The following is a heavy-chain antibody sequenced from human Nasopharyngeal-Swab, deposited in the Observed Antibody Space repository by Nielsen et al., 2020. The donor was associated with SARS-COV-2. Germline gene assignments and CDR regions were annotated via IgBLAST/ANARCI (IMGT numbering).Heavy chain of an antibody. V-gene: IGHV4-4*02. CDR3: AKAGLYSLDT. J-gene: IGHJ4*02. Sequence: SETLSLTCGVSGDSVSNYMWLTWVRQPPGKGLEWIGEIFATGSANYNSSLQSRVTMSIETSNNHFSLDLRSVTAADTATYYCAKAGLYSLDTWGQGILVTVSS. CDR2: IFATGSA. CDR1: GDSVSNYMW. D-gene: IGHD2-21*01.